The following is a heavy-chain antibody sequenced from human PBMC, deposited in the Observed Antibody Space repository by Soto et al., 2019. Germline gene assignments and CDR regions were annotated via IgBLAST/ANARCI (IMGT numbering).Heavy chain of an antibody. D-gene: IGHD3-9*01. V-gene: IGHV3-30*18. CDR2: ISYDGSNK. Sequence: GGSLRLSCAASGFTFSNYAVTWVRQAPGKGLEWVAVISYDGSNKYYADSVKGRFTISRDNSKNTLYLQMNSLRAEDTAVYYCAKEGSDYDILTGSGYYGMDVWGQGTTVTVSS. CDR1: GFTFSNYA. CDR3: AKEGSDYDILTGSGYYGMDV. J-gene: IGHJ6*02.